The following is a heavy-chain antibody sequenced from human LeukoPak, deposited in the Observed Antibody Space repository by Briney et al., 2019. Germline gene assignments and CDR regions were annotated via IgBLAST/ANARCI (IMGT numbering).Heavy chain of an antibody. V-gene: IGHV3-21*01. D-gene: IGHD2-2*01. CDR2: ITSAGGYT. Sequence: PGRSLRLSCGASGFTFSDYSMNWDRQAPGKGLAWVASITSAGGYTYYADSVKGRFTISRDNAQNSLFLQMNSLRAEDTAVYFCATSGGFVLPNAITGNWYMDVWGRGTSVTVSS. J-gene: IGHJ6*03. CDR1: GFTFSDYS. CDR3: ATSGGFVLPNAITGNWYMDV.